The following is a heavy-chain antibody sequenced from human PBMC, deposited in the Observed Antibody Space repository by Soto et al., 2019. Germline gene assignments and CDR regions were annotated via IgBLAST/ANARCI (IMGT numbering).Heavy chain of an antibody. CDR2: IWYDGSNK. CDR3: ARDYDSSGYPRYYFDY. CDR1: GCSFSSYG. D-gene: IGHD3-22*01. Sequence: PGGSLRLSCAASGCSFSSYGMHWVRQAPGKGLEWVAVIWYDGSNKYYADSVKGRFTISRDNSKNTLYLPTHRLRAEDTAVYYCARDYDSSGYPRYYFDYWGQGTLVTVSS. V-gene: IGHV3-33*01. J-gene: IGHJ4*02.